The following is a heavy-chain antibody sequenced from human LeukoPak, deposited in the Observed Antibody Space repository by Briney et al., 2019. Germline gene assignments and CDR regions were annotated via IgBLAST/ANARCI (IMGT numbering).Heavy chain of an antibody. CDR3: ASSGSYRFDY. Sequence: PGGSLRLSCAASGFTLSSYWMSWVRQAPGKGLEWVANIKQDGSEKYYVDSVKGRFTISRDNAKNSLYLQMNSLRDEDTAVYYCASSGSYRFDYWGQGTLVTVSS. D-gene: IGHD1-26*01. CDR2: IKQDGSEK. V-gene: IGHV3-7*01. CDR1: GFTLSSYW. J-gene: IGHJ4*02.